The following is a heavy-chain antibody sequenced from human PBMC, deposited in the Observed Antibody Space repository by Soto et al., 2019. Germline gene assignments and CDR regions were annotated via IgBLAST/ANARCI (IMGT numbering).Heavy chain of an antibody. V-gene: IGHV3-48*02. J-gene: IGHJ6*02. CDR3: ARLYYDYV. D-gene: IGHD3-3*01. CDR1: GFTFSTYS. CDR2: ISMDSETI. Sequence: GGSLRLSCKASGFTFSTYSMNWVRQAPGKGLEWISYISMDSETIQYADSVKGRFTISRDDATNSLFLQMNSLRDEDTAIYYCARLYYDYVWGQGTAVTVS.